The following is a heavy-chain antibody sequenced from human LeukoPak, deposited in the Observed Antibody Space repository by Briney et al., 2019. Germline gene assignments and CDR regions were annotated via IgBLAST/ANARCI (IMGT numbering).Heavy chain of an antibody. D-gene: IGHD1-26*01. CDR1: GYTFTSYY. CDR3: ARLVPKNGVDY. CDR2: INPSGGST. Sequence: GASVKVSCKASGYTFTSYYMHWVRQGPGQGLEWMGIINPSGGSTSYAQKFQGRVTMTRDTSTSTVYMELSSLRSEDTAVYYCARLVPKNGVDYWGQGTLVTVSS. V-gene: IGHV1-46*01. J-gene: IGHJ4*02.